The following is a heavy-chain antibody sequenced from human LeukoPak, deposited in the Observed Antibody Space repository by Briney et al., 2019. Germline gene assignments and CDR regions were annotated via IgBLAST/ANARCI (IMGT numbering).Heavy chain of an antibody. J-gene: IGHJ1*01. Sequence: ASVKVSCKASGYTFGNYEISWVRQAPGQGLEWMGWMKANSGDTGYPERFRGRVTMTRDTSVSTAYMELNNLRSEDTAVYYCARGNCSGHACYTADFLQHWGQGTLITVS. V-gene: IGHV1-8*01. CDR3: ARGNCSGHACYTADFLQH. D-gene: IGHD2-15*01. CDR1: GYTFGNYE. CDR2: MKANSGDT.